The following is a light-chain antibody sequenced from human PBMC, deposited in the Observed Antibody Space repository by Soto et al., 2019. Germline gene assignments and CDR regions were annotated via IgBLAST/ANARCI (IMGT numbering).Light chain of an antibody. J-gene: IGKJ1*01. V-gene: IGKV3-15*01. CDR2: GAS. Sequence: DIVLTQSPGPLSLSPGERAILSCRASQSVSSNLAWYQQKAGQAPRILIYGASTRATGIPARFSGSGSGTEFTLTISGLQSEDFAVYYCQQYSIWRTLGQGTKVDIK. CDR1: QSVSSN. CDR3: QQYSIWRT.